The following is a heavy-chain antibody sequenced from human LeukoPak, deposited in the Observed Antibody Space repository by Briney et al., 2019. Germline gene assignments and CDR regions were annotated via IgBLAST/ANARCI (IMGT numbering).Heavy chain of an antibody. CDR1: GYTFTSYY. J-gene: IGHJ4*02. CDR3: ARSIWYNRQYYFDS. Sequence: ASVKVSCKASGYTFTSYYMHWVRQAPGQSLEWMGWINAGNGKTKYSQKFQGRAIITRDTSATTAYMDLSSLTSEDTAVYYCARSIWYNRQYYFDSWGQGTLVTVSS. D-gene: IGHD6-13*01. CDR2: INAGNGKT. V-gene: IGHV1-3*01.